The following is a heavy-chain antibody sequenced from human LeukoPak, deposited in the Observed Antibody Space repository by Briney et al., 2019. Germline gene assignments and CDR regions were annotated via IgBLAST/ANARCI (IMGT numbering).Heavy chain of an antibody. Sequence: SETLSLTCTVSGGSISSYYWSWIRQPPGKGLEWIGYIYYSGSTNYNPSLKSRVTISVDTSKNQFSLKLSSVTAADTAVYYCARHSPLGSVAMPFDPWGQGTLVTVSS. J-gene: IGHJ5*02. CDR1: GGSISSYY. CDR3: ARHSPLGSVAMPFDP. CDR2: IYYSGST. D-gene: IGHD2-2*01. V-gene: IGHV4-59*08.